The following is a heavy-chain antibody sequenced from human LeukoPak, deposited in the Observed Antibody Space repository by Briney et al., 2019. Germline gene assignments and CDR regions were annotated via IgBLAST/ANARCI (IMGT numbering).Heavy chain of an antibody. CDR3: ARDSVWLREP. CDR1: GFTFSSYG. Sequence: PGRSLRLSCAASGFTFSSYGMHWVRQAPGKGLEWVAVIWYDGSNKYYADSVKGRFTISRENSKNTLYLQMNSLRAEDTAVYYCARDSVWLREPWGQGTLVTVSS. J-gene: IGHJ5*02. V-gene: IGHV3-33*01. CDR2: IWYDGSNK. D-gene: IGHD5-12*01.